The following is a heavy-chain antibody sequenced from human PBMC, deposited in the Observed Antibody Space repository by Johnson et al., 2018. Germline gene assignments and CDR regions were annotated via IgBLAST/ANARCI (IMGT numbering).Heavy chain of an antibody. J-gene: IGHJ6*02. CDR2: LWYDGRNK. CDR1: GFTFRSYG. D-gene: IGHD5-18*01. V-gene: IGHV3-33*01. CDR3: AREQDTGMANYYYYGMDV. Sequence: QVQLVQSGGGVVQPGRSLRLSCAASGFTFRSYGMHWVRQAPGKGLEWVAVLWYDGRNKYNADSVKGRFTISRENSKNTLYLQMNSLRAEDTAVYYCAREQDTGMANYYYYGMDVGGQGTTVTVSS.